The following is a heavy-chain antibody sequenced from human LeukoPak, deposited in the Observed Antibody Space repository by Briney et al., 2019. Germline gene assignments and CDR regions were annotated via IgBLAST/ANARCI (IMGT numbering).Heavy chain of an antibody. CDR2: IYYSGST. Sequence: SETLSLTCTVSGGSISSSSYYWGWIRQPPGKGLEWIGSIYYSGSTYYNPSLKSRVTISVDTSKNQFSLKLSSVTAADTAVYYCARARGSYENFDYWGQGTLVTVSS. J-gene: IGHJ4*02. CDR3: ARARGSYENFDY. D-gene: IGHD1-26*01. V-gene: IGHV4-39*07. CDR1: GGSISSSSYY.